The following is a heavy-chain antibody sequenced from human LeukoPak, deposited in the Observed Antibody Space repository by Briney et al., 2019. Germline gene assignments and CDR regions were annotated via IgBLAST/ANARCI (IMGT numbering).Heavy chain of an antibody. D-gene: IGHD6-6*01. CDR1: GFTFSTYA. Sequence: RPGGSLRLSCAASGFTFSTYAMSWVRQAPGKGLEWVSTISDSGANTYYADSVRGRFTISRDNAKNSLYLQMNSLRAEDTAVYYCARFLEYSSSSYYYYGMDVWGQGTTVTVSS. V-gene: IGHV3-23*01. CDR3: ARFLEYSSSSYYYYGMDV. CDR2: ISDSGANT. J-gene: IGHJ6*02.